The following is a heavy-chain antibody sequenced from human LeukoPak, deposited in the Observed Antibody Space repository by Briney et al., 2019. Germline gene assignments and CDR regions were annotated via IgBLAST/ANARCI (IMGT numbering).Heavy chain of an antibody. D-gene: IGHD1-26*01. Sequence: ASVKVSCKASGGTFSSYAISWVRQAPGQRLEWMGWINAGNGNTKYSQKFQSGVTITRDTSASTAYMELSSLRSEDTAVYYCARGVGATTWEAFDIWGQGTMVTVSS. V-gene: IGHV1-3*01. J-gene: IGHJ3*02. CDR2: INAGNGNT. CDR3: ARGVGATTWEAFDI. CDR1: GGTFSSYA.